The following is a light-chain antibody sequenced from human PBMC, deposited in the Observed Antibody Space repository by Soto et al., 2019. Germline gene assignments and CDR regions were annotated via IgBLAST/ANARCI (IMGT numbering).Light chain of an antibody. Sequence: QSALTQPPSVSGSPGQSVAISCTGTSSDVGGYNCVSWYQQPPGKAPKLLIYDVSNRPSGGSTRFSGSKSGNTASLTISGLQAEDEADYYCTSYASSSAYVFGPGTKLTVL. CDR2: DVS. V-gene: IGLV2-14*01. CDR3: TSYASSSAYV. CDR1: SSDVGGYNC. J-gene: IGLJ1*01.